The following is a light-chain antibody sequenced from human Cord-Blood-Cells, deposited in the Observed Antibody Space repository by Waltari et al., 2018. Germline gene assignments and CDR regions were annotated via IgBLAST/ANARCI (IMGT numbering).Light chain of an antibody. CDR3: SSYTSSSTLGV. J-gene: IGLJ3*02. Sequence: GSTGQAITISCTGTSSDVGGYNYVSWYQQHPGKAPKLMIYDVSSRPSGVSNRFSGSKSGNTASLTISGLQAEDEADYYCSSYTSSSTLGVFGGGTKLTVL. V-gene: IGLV2-14*04. CDR1: SSDVGGYNY. CDR2: DVS.